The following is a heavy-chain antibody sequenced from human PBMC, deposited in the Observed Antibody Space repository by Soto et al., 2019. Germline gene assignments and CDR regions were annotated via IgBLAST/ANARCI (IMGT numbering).Heavy chain of an antibody. Sequence: QVHLVQSGVEVKTPGASVRVSCQASGYPFFTYDISWVRQHPGQGLEWMGWISTYRGDTKYAQKFLGRVTMTTDTSTTTAYPERRSVRSDDTGVYYGARHPAPPTSEKWLHPWGQATLVNVSS. CDR1: GYPFFTYD. CDR3: ARHPAPPTSEKWLHP. J-gene: IGHJ5*02. CDR2: ISTYRGDT. V-gene: IGHV1-18*01.